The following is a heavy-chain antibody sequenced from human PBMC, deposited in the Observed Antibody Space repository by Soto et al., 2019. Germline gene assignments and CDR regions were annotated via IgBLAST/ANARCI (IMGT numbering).Heavy chain of an antibody. D-gene: IGHD3-3*01. Sequence: PXGSLIVSCASSGFTFSSYAMHLVLQAPGKGLEWVAVISYDGSNKYYADSVKGRFTISRDNSKNTLYLQMNSLRAEDTAVYYCARKPITDFWSGYPFGMDVWGQGTTVTVSS. CDR2: ISYDGSNK. J-gene: IGHJ6*02. CDR1: GFTFSSYA. CDR3: ARKPITDFWSGYPFGMDV. V-gene: IGHV3-30-3*01.